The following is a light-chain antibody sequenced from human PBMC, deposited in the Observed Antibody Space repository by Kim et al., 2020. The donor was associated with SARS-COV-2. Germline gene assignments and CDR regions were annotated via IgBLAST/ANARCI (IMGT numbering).Light chain of an antibody. CDR3: QQHGSSPFT. CDR1: QSIGTY. V-gene: IGKV1-39*01. CDR2: AAS. J-gene: IGKJ3*01. Sequence: DIQMTQSPSSLSASLGDRVTITCRASQSIGTYLNWYQHRPGTAPQLLIYAASSHPTLTPSRFSGSASGTDFTLTISRLEPEDFAVYYCQQHGSSPFTFGPGTKVDIK.